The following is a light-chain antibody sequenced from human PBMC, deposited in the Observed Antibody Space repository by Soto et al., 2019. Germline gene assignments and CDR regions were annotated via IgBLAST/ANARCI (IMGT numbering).Light chain of an antibody. V-gene: IGLV1-40*01. CDR3: QSYDSSLSGSV. CDR1: SSNIGAGYD. J-gene: IGLJ3*02. CDR2: GNS. Sequence: QSVLTQPPSVSGVPGQRVIISCTGSSSNIGAGYDVHWYQQLPGTAPKLLIYGNSNRPSGVPDRFSGSKSGTSASLAITGLQAEDEADYYCQSYDSSLSGSVFGGGTQLTVL.